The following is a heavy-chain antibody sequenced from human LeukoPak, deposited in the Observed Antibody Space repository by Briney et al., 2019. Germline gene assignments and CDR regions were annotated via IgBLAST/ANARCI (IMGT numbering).Heavy chain of an antibody. D-gene: IGHD4-17*01. CDR2: IYHSGST. CDR3: ARDGTVTKNYGMDV. Sequence: SETLSLTCAVSGGSISSGGYSWSWIRQPPGKGLEWIGYIYHSGSTYYNPSLKSRVTISVDRSKNQFSLKLSSVTAADTAVYYCARDGTVTKNYGMDVWGQGTTVTVSS. CDR1: GGSISSGGYS. V-gene: IGHV4-30-2*01. J-gene: IGHJ6*02.